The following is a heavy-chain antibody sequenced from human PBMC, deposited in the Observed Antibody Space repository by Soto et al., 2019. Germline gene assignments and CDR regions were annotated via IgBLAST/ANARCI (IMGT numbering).Heavy chain of an antibody. CDR1: GYSFTSTY. CDR2: INPAGGTT. D-gene: IGHD2-21*02. J-gene: IGHJ4*02. Sequence: QVQLVQSGAEVKKPGASVRISCRASGYSFTSTYVHWVRQAPGQGTEWMGIINPAGGTTYYAQKFQGRLTITSDTSTDTVFMDLNDLTSEDTAFYFGALKVVTYYDNWGQGTLLTVSS. V-gene: IGHV1-46*01. CDR3: ALKVVTYYDN.